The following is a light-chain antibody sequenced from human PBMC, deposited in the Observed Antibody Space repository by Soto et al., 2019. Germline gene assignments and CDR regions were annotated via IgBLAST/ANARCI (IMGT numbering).Light chain of an antibody. Sequence: EIVMTHSPATLSVYPWEIATLSCRASQSVSSNLAWYQQKPGQAPRLLIYGASTRATGIPARFSSSGSGTEFTLTISSLQSDDSGTFFRQQYDSYPWSFGQGTKVDIK. CDR1: QSVSSN. V-gene: IGKV3D-15*01. CDR2: GAS. J-gene: IGKJ1*01. CDR3: QQYDSYPWS.